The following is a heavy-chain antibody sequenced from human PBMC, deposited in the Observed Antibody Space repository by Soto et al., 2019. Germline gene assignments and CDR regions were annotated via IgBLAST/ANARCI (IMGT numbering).Heavy chain of an antibody. CDR1: GITFSSYA. CDR3: AKDKIVATIGGAFGY. D-gene: IGHD5-12*01. J-gene: IGHJ4*02. Sequence: EVQLLESGGGLVEPGGSLRLSCAASGITFSSYAMSWVRQAPGKGLEWVSVISNRGDRTYYADAVKGRFTISRDNSKNMLYLQMNSLRAEDTAIYYCAKDKIVATIGGAFGYWGQGTPLTVSS. V-gene: IGHV3-23*01. CDR2: ISNRGDRT.